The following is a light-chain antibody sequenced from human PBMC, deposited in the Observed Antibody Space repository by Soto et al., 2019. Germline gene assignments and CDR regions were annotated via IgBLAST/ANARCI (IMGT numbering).Light chain of an antibody. CDR1: QSISNY. CDR2: AAS. Sequence: DIQMTQSPSSLSASVGDRVTITCRASQSISNYLTWYQQKPGKAPKLLIFAASTLQTGIPFRFSGSGSGTDFTLTISSLQPEDFATYYCQQFNNFPPTFGPGTKVDIK. CDR3: QQFNNFPPT. J-gene: IGKJ3*01. V-gene: IGKV1-9*01.